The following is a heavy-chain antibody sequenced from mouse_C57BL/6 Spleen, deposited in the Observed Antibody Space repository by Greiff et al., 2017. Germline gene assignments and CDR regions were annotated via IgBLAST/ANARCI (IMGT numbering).Heavy chain of an antibody. CDR1: GYTFTDYN. CDR2: INPNNGGT. CDR3: ATRYGSFFDY. Sequence: EVQLQQSGPELVKPGASVKMSCKASGYTFTDYNMHWVKQSHGKSLEWVGYINPNNGGTSYNQKFKGKATLTVNKSSSTAYMELRSLTSEDSAVYYCATRYGSFFDYWGQGTTLTVSS. V-gene: IGHV1-22*01. J-gene: IGHJ2*01. D-gene: IGHD1-1*01.